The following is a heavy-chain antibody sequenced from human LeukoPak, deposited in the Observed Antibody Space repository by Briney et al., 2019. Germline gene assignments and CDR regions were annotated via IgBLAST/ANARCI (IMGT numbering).Heavy chain of an antibody. J-gene: IGHJ4*02. CDR2: IYKTGST. Sequence: SQTLSLTCTVSGDSITSGAYYWSWIRQRPGKGLEWIGYIYKTGSTYYNPSLKSRVTMSVDTSRNLFSLKVNSVTAADTAVYYCARDVLRWGQGTLVTVSS. V-gene: IGHV4-31*03. CDR3: ARDVLR. CDR1: GDSITSGAYY.